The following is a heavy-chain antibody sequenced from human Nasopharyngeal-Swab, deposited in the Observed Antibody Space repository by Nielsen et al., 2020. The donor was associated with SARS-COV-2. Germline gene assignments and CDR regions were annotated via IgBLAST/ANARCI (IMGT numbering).Heavy chain of an antibody. CDR1: GFIFSDSA. J-gene: IGHJ4*02. CDR2: IGDNDHNYST. Sequence: GESLKISCAASGFIFSDSAIHWVRQASGKGLEWVGRIGDNDHNYSTTYGASVQGRFTISRDDSKNTAFLQMDSQKTEDTALYYCTTDFYFDYWGQGTLVTVSS. CDR3: TTDFYFDY. V-gene: IGHV3-73*01.